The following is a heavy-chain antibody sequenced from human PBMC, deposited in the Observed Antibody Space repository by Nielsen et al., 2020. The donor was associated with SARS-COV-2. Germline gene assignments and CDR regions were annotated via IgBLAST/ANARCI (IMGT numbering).Heavy chain of an antibody. CDR3: ARDPVADDYYYYYGMDV. Sequence: WIRQSPSRGLEWLGRTYYRSKWYNDYAVSVKSRITINPDTSKNQFSLQLNSVTPEDTAVYYCARDPVADDYYYYYGMDVWGQGTTATVSS. V-gene: IGHV6-1*01. CDR2: TYYRSKWYN. J-gene: IGHJ6*02. D-gene: IGHD2-15*01.